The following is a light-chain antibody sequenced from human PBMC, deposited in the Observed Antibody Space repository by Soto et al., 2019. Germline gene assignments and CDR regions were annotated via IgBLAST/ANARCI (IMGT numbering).Light chain of an antibody. V-gene: IGKV1-5*03. CDR3: QHYNSYSEA. CDR1: QTISSW. Sequence: DIQMTQSPSTLSGSVVDRVTITCRASQTISSWLAWYQQKPGKAPKLLIYKASTLKSGVPSRFSGSGSGTEYTLSIGSLHSDDFATYYCQHYNSYSEAFGQGSKVDIK. CDR2: KAS. J-gene: IGKJ1*01.